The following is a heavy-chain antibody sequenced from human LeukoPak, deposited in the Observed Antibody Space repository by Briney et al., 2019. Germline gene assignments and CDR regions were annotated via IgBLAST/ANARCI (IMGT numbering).Heavy chain of an antibody. CDR1: AFTFSSYW. Sequence: GGSLRLSCAASAFTFSSYWMHWVRQAPGKGLVWVSRINSDGISTSYADSVKGRFTISRDNAKNTLYLQMNSLRAEDTAVYHCAKGGATVIDYWGQGTLVTVSS. CDR3: AKGGATVIDY. J-gene: IGHJ4*02. V-gene: IGHV3-74*01. CDR2: INSDGIST. D-gene: IGHD4-17*01.